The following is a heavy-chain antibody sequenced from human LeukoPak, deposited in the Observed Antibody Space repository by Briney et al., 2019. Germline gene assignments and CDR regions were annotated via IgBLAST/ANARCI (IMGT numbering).Heavy chain of an antibody. V-gene: IGHV2-5*02. CDR2: IYWDNDI. CDR3: AHRRLKEANNGWFPGIYDY. D-gene: IGHD6-19*01. J-gene: IGHJ4*02. Sequence: SGPTLVKPTQTLTLTCTFSGFSLRNSQEGVGWIRQPPGEALEWLALIYWDNDIRYSPSLKNRLSISKDASKNYVFLTMTDMDSVDTGTYYCAHRRLKEANNGWFPGIYDYWGQGILVTVSS. CDR1: GFSLRNSQEG.